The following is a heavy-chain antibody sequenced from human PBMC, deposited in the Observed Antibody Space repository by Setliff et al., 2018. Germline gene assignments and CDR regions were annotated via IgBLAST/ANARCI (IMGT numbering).Heavy chain of an antibody. CDR1: GFSFSDYY. J-gene: IGHJ4*02. CDR3: ARVHYETSTYSPTLFDH. Sequence: GGSLRLSFAASGFSFSDYYMMWIRQAPGKGLEWVSYISNDAYTIHYADSMKGRLTISRDNSKNSVFLQMNSLRVEDTAVYYCARVHYETSTYSPTLFDHWGQGALVTVSS. CDR2: ISNDAYTI. V-gene: IGHV3-11*01. D-gene: IGHD3-22*01.